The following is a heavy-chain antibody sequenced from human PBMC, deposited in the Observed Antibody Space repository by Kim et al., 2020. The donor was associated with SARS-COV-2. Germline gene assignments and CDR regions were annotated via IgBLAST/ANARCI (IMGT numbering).Heavy chain of an antibody. J-gene: IGHJ6*01. CDR1: GFTFSSYS. V-gene: IGHV3-30*04. CDR3: ARGADWDPVDCRFYC. CDR2: ITSDGSNK. D-gene: IGHD2-21*02. Sequence: GGSLRLSCAASGFTFSSYSMHWVRQAPGKGLEWVARITSDGSNKYYADSVKGRFTISRDNAKNTLYLQMNSLTAEDTAVYYCARGADWDPVDCRFYCWG.